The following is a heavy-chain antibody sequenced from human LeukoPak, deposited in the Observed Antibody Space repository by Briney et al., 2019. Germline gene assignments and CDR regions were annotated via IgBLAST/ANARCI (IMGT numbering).Heavy chain of an antibody. J-gene: IGHJ4*02. CDR1: GYTFTSYG. CDR3: ARTNAITMIYYSDY. D-gene: IGHD3-22*01. Sequence: GASVKVSCKASGYTFTSYGISWVRQAPGQGLEWMGWISAYNGNTNYAQKLQGRVTMTTDTSTSTAYMELRSLRSDDTAVYYCARTNAITMIYYSDYWGQGTLVTVSS. V-gene: IGHV1-18*01. CDR2: ISAYNGNT.